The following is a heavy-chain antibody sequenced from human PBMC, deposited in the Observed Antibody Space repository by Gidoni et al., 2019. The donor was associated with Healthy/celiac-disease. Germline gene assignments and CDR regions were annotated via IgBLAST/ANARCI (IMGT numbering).Heavy chain of an antibody. CDR1: GFTFSSYA. D-gene: IGHD6-19*01. Sequence: EVQLLESGGGLVQPGGSLRLSCAASGFTFSSYAMSWVRQAPGNALRVVAAIGGSGGSRYYADSVKGRFTISRDNSKNTLYLQMNSLRAEDTAVDYCAKDGHREQWPAFYFDYWGQGTLVTVSS. CDR2: IGGSGGSR. V-gene: IGHV3-23*01. J-gene: IGHJ4*02. CDR3: AKDGHREQWPAFYFDY.